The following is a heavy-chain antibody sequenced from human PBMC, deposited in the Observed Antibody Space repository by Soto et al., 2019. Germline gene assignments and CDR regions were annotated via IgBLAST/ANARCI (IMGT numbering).Heavy chain of an antibody. V-gene: IGHV3-23*01. CDR2: ISGSGGST. D-gene: IGHD3-10*01. Sequence: GGSLRLSCAASGFTFSSYAMSWVRQAPGKGLEWVSAISGSGGSTYYADSVKGRFTISRDNSKNTLYLQMNSLRAEDTAVYYCAKSREFLWVRGVLGYWGQGTLVTVSS. CDR1: GFTFSSYA. CDR3: AKSREFLWVRGVLGY. J-gene: IGHJ4*02.